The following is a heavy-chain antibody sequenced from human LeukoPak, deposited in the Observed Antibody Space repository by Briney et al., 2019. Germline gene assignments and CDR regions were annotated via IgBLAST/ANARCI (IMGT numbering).Heavy chain of an antibody. Sequence: ASVKVSCKASGYTFTSYDINWVRQATGQGLECMGWMNPNSGNTGYAQKFQGRVTMTRNTSISTAYMELSSLRSEDTAVYYCARGMESYGYVHEFDPWGQGTLVTVSS. CDR2: MNPNSGNT. CDR3: ARGMESYGYVHEFDP. V-gene: IGHV1-8*01. CDR1: GYTFTSYD. D-gene: IGHD5-18*01. J-gene: IGHJ5*02.